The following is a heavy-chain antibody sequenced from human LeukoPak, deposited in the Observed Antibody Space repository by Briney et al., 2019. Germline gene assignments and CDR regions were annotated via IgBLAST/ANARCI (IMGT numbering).Heavy chain of an antibody. CDR1: GDSISSYY. CDR2: INYSGNT. V-gene: IGHV4-59*01. CDR3: AREGRQDYVYFDC. J-gene: IGHJ4*02. D-gene: IGHD4-17*01. Sequence: SETLSLTCTVSGDSISSYYWSWLRQPPGKGLEWLGYINYSGNTNYNPSLKSRVTISVDTSKNHFSLRLTSVTAADTAVYYCAREGRQDYVYFDCWGQGTLVTVSS.